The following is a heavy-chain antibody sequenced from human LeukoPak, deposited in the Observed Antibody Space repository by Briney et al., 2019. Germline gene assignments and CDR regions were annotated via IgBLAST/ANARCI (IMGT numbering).Heavy chain of an antibody. CDR1: GLTFSFYW. Sequence: GGSLRLSCAASGLTFSFYWMSWVRQAPGKGLEWVANIKEDGSEKYYVDSVKGRFTISRDNAKNSLFLQLDSLRAEDTAVYYCAKGGGWLYYFDYWGQGTLVTVSS. CDR3: AKGGGWLYYFDY. CDR2: IKEDGSEK. D-gene: IGHD4-23*01. J-gene: IGHJ4*02. V-gene: IGHV3-7*05.